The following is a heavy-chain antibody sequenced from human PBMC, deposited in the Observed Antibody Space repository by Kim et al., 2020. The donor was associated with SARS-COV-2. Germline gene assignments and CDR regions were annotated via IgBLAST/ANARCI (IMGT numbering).Heavy chain of an antibody. Sequence: SVKVSCKASGGTFSAYAISWVRQAPGQGLEWMGGINPMYETPTYAQKLQGRLTITADEGTSTAYMDLTSLTSGDTAVYYCAREWAGDFDYWGQGTQVSV. J-gene: IGHJ4*02. V-gene: IGHV1-69*13. CDR1: GGTFSAYA. CDR2: INPMYETP. D-gene: IGHD6-19*01. CDR3: AREWAGDFDY.